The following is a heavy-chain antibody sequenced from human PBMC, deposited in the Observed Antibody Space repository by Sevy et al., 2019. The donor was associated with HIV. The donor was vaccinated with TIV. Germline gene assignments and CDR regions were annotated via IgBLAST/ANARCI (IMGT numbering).Heavy chain of an antibody. D-gene: IGHD1-26*01. V-gene: IGHV3-7*01. J-gene: IGHJ4*02. Sequence: GGSLRLSCTVSGFIFGDYDMNWVRQAPGRGLEWVANIKEDGSDKNFKDSVKGRLTVSRDNAKNSVFLQLESLTVEDTAVYYCARGAQGALDYWGQGTQVTVSS. CDR3: ARGAQGALDY. CDR2: IKEDGSDK. CDR1: GFIFGDYD.